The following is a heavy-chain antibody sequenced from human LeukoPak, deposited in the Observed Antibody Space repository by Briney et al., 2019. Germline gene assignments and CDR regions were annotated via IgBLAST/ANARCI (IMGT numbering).Heavy chain of an antibody. Sequence: SETLSLTCTVSGGSISSSSYYWGWIRQPPGKGLEWIGSIYYSGSTYYNPSLKSRVTISVDTSKNQFSLKLSSVTAADTAVYYCARTTVVTPGWVYWGQGTLVTVSS. V-gene: IGHV4-39*07. CDR2: IYYSGST. CDR3: ARTTVVTPGWVY. CDR1: GGSISSSSYY. D-gene: IGHD4-23*01. J-gene: IGHJ4*02.